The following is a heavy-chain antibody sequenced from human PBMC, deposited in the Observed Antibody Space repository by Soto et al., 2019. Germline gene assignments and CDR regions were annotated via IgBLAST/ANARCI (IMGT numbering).Heavy chain of an antibody. D-gene: IGHD2-15*01. J-gene: IGHJ5*02. Sequence: QVQLQESGPGLVKPSQTLSLTCTVSGGSISSCGYYWSWIRQHPGKGLDWIGYIYYSGNTYDNPSHQSRVTLSEATPNHQLSLKLSSVTDADTAVYYCARDLGYFSVGGCYPGYNWFYPLGQGTLVTVSS. CDR3: ARDLGYFSVGGCYPGYNWFYP. V-gene: IGHV4-31*03. CDR1: GGSISSCGYY. CDR2: IYYSGNT.